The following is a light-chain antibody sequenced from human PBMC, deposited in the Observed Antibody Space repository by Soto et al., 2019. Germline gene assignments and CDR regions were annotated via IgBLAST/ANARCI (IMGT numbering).Light chain of an antibody. Sequence: DIVMTHSPDSLAVSLGERATINCKSSQSVLYSSNNKNYLAWYQQKPGQPPKLLIYWASTRESGVPDRFSGSGAGTDFTLTISSLQAEDVAVYYCQQYYSTTLTFGGGTQVDIK. CDR2: WAS. CDR3: QQYYSTTLT. CDR1: QSVLYSSNNKNY. V-gene: IGKV4-1*01. J-gene: IGKJ4*01.